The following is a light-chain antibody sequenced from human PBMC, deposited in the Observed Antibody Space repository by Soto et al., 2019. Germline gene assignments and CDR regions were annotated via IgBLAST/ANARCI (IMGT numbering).Light chain of an antibody. CDR1: QSINIY. J-gene: IGKJ4*01. CDR2: DAS. CDR3: QQRYSWPLS. V-gene: IGKV3-11*01. Sequence: EIVLTQSPAALSLSPGGRATLSCRVSQSINIYLAWYQQKLGQAPRLLIYDASIRATGIPARFSGSGSGTDFTLTISSLEPEDFGFYYCQQRYSWPLSFGGGPKVEIK.